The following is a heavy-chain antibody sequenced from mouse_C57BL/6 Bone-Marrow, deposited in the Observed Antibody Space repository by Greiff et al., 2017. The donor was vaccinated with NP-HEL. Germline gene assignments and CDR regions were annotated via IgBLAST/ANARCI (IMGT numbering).Heavy chain of an antibody. CDR3: TTVIYYYGSSYVGYAMDY. V-gene: IGHV14-4*01. CDR2: IDPENGDT. CDR1: GFNIKDDY. Sequence: EVQLQQSGAELVRPGASVKLSCTASGFNIKDDYMHWVKQRPEQGLEWIGWIDPENGDTEYASKFQGKAPITADTSSNTAYLQLSSLTSEDTAVYYCTTVIYYYGSSYVGYAMDYWGQGTSVTVSS. D-gene: IGHD1-1*01. J-gene: IGHJ4*01.